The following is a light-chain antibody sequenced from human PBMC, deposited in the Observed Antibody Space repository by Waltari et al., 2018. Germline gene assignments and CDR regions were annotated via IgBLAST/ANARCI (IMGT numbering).Light chain of an antibody. CDR3: HQYHNSPQT. CDR1: HSGNSAY. CDR2: GTS. Sequence: EIELTQSPGTLSLSPGDRATLSCRASHSGNSAYLAWYQQKRGQAPRLLIYGTSTRATGISERFSGSGSGTDFILTISRLEPEDCAIYYCHQYHNSPQTFGQGTKVEI. J-gene: IGKJ1*01. V-gene: IGKV3-20*01.